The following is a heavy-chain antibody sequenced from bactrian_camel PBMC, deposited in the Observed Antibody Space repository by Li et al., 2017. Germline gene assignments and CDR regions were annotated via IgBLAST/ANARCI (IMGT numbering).Heavy chain of an antibody. V-gene: IGHV3S10*01. J-gene: IGHJ6*01. Sequence: VQLVESGGGSVQAGGSLRLSCAASGYTFRRTYMAWFRQAPGKEREGVAIIDTDGRTSYADSVKGRFTISKDNAKNTVYLQMDSQRSEDTAMYTCAAEGPDGGTWYQFGGIRVGFAYWGQGTQVTVS. CDR1: GYTFRRTY. CDR2: IDTDGRT. CDR3: AAEGPDGGTWYQFGGIRVGFAY. D-gene: IGHD6*01.